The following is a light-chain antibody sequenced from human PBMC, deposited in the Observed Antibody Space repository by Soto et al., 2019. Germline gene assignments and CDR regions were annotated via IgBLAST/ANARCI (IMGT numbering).Light chain of an antibody. CDR3: QSYDSSLSCVV. CDR1: SSNIGAGYD. CDR2: GNS. J-gene: IGLJ2*01. Sequence: QSVLTQPPSVSGAPGQKVTISCTGSSSNIGAGYDVHWYQQLPGTAPKLLIYGNSNRPSGVPDRFSGSKSGTSASLAITWLEAEDDADYYCQSYDSSLSCVVFGGWTKLTVL. V-gene: IGLV1-40*01.